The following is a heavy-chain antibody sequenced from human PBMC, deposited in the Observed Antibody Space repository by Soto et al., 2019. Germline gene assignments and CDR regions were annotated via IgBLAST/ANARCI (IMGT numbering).Heavy chain of an antibody. D-gene: IGHD6-25*01. Sequence: QVQLQQWGAGLLKPSETLSLTCAVYGGSFSGYYWSWIRQPPGKGLEWIGEINHSGSTNYNPSLKSRVTISVDTSKNQFSLKLSSVTAADTAVYYCATVGEIAAVSYWGQGTLVTVSS. CDR3: ATVGEIAAVSY. J-gene: IGHJ4*02. CDR1: GGSFSGYY. CDR2: INHSGST. V-gene: IGHV4-34*01.